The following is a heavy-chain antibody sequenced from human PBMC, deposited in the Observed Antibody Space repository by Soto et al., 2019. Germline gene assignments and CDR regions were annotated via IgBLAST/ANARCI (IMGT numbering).Heavy chain of an antibody. V-gene: IGHV1-69*01. CDR3: ARDSAAAGREGYYYYGMDV. Sequence: VNVSCKASGGTFSSYAISWVRQAPGQGLEWMGGIIPIFGTANYAQKFQGRVTITADESTSTAYMELSSLRSEDTAVYYCARDSAAAGREGYYYYGMDVWGQGTTVTVSS. CDR1: GGTFSSYA. D-gene: IGHD6-13*01. CDR2: IIPIFGTA. J-gene: IGHJ6*02.